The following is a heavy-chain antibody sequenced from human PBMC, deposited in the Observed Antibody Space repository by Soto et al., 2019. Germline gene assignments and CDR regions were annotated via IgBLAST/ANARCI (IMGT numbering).Heavy chain of an antibody. J-gene: IGHJ5*02. CDR2: IYYSGST. V-gene: IGHV4-39*01. CDR1: GGSISSSSYY. CDR3: ASNHPITVVRGVIIRNWFDP. Sequence: PSETLSLTCTVSGGSISSSSYYWGWIRQPPGKGLEWIGSIYYSGSTYYNPSLKSRVTISVDTSKNQFSLKLSSVTAADTAVYYCASNHPITVVRGVIIRNWFDPSGQGTLVTVSS. D-gene: IGHD3-10*01.